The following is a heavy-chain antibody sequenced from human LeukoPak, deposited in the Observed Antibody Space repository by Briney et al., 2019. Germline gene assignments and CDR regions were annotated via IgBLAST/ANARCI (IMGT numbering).Heavy chain of an antibody. CDR2: INPNSGGT. Sequence: ASVKVSCTASGYTFTGYYMHWVRQAPGQGLEWMGWINPNSGGTNYAQKFQGWVTMTRDTSISTAYMELSRLRSDDTAVYYCARGQYSSSSPLDYWGQGTLVTVSS. V-gene: IGHV1-2*04. D-gene: IGHD6-6*01. J-gene: IGHJ4*02. CDR1: GYTFTGYY. CDR3: ARGQYSSSSPLDY.